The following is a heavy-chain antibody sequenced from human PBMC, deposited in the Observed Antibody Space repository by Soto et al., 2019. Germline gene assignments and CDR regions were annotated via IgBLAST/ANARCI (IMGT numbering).Heavy chain of an antibody. D-gene: IGHD3-10*01. Sequence: EVQMLESGGGLVHPGGSLRLSCAASGFTFSNYAMYWVRQAPGKGLEWVSSISGSGRNTYYADSVKGRLTISRDSSKNTLYLQMNSLRVEDTGVYYCAKDLNGSGSFTSYYHYGMDVWGQGNTVTVSS. J-gene: IGHJ6*02. CDR1: GFTFSNYA. CDR3: AKDLNGSGSFTSYYHYGMDV. V-gene: IGHV3-23*01. CDR2: ISGSGRNT.